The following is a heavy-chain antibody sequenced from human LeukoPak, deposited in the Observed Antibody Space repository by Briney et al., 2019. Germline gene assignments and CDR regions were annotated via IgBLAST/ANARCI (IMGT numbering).Heavy chain of an antibody. V-gene: IGHV1-46*01. CDR2: INPSGGST. CDR3: ARGRPGYYDSSGYYYDAFDI. J-gene: IGHJ3*02. CDR1: GYTFTSYY. Sequence: ASVKVSCKASGYTFTSYYMHWVRQAPGQGLEWMGIINPSGGSTSYAQKFQGRVTMTRDMSTSTVYMELSSLRSEDTAVYYCARGRPGYYDSSGYYYDAFDIWGQGTMVTVSS. D-gene: IGHD3-22*01.